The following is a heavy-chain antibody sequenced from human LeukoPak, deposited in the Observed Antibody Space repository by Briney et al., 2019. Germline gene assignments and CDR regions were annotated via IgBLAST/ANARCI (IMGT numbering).Heavy chain of an antibody. J-gene: IGHJ4*02. Sequence: ASVTVSFKDSGYTFTSYYMHWVRQAPGQGREGRGWINPNSGGTNYAQKFQGRLTMTSDTSISTAYMELSRLRSDDTAVYYCARADFSMVRGDSFGYWGQGTLVTVSS. CDR1: GYTFTSYY. CDR3: ARADFSMVRGDSFGY. CDR2: INPNSGGT. D-gene: IGHD3-10*01. V-gene: IGHV1-2*02.